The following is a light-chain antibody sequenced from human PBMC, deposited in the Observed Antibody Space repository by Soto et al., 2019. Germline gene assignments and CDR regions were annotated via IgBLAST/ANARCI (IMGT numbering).Light chain of an antibody. Sequence: EIVLTQSPGTLSLSPGERATLSCRASQSVSSSYLAWYQQKPGQAPRLLIYGANYRATGISDRFSGGGSGTDFTPTISRLESDDFAVYYCKQQGTSPLTFGGGTKVEMK. CDR2: GAN. V-gene: IGKV3-20*01. CDR1: QSVSSSY. J-gene: IGKJ4*01. CDR3: KQQGTSPLT.